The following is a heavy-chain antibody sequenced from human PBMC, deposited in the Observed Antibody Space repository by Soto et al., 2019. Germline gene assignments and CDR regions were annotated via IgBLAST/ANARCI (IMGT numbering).Heavy chain of an antibody. Sequence: QVQLVQSGAEVQKPGSSVKVSCKASGGTFSSYAISWVRQAPGQGLEWMGGIIPISETTNYAQKFQGRVTITADESKSTAYMELSSLRSEDTAVYYCARSQGSSTSLEIYYYYCYGMDVWGQGTTVTVSS. D-gene: IGHD2-2*01. CDR3: ARSQGSSTSLEIYYYYCYGMDV. CDR1: GGTFSSYA. V-gene: IGHV1-69*01. J-gene: IGHJ6*02. CDR2: IIPISETT.